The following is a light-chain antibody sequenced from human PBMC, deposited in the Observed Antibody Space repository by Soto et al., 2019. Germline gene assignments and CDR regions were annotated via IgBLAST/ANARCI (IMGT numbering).Light chain of an antibody. CDR3: QQLTDWPPQWT. CDR2: DAS. Sequence: EVVLTQSPYTLSLPPGDRATLSCRASQSISTYLAWYQQKPGQAPRLLIYDASSRVNGIPARFSGSGSGTDFTLTISSLEHADFAVYYCQQLTDWPPQWTFGQGTKVEIK. CDR1: QSISTY. V-gene: IGKV3-11*01. J-gene: IGKJ1*01.